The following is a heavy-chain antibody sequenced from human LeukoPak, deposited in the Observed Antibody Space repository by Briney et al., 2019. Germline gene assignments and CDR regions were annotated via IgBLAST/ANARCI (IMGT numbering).Heavy chain of an antibody. CDR3: ATLGGGSLYYFDY. J-gene: IGHJ4*02. Sequence: PGGSLRLSCVASGFTFSSYWMTWVRQAPGKGLEWVANIKQDGGEKYYVDSVKGRFTISRDNAKNSLYLQMNSLRAEDTAVYYCATLGGGSLYYFDYWGQGTLLTVSS. D-gene: IGHD3-16*01. CDR1: GFTFSSYW. CDR2: IKQDGGEK. V-gene: IGHV3-7*01.